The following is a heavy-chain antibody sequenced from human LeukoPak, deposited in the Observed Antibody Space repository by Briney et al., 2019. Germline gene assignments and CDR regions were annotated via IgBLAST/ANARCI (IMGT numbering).Heavy chain of an antibody. CDR3: ARDNDSSGYYPYNYFDY. Sequence: PSETLSLTCTVSGGSMSSYYWSWIRQPPGKGLEWIGHIYNSGSTNYNPSLKSRVTISVDTSKNHFSLKLSSVTAADTAVYYCARDNDSSGYYPYNYFDYWGQGTLVTVSS. V-gene: IGHV4-59*01. J-gene: IGHJ4*02. CDR2: IYNSGST. CDR1: GGSMSSYY. D-gene: IGHD3-22*01.